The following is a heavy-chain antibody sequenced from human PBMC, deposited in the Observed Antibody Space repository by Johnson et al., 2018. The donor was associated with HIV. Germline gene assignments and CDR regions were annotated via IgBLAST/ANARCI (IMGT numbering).Heavy chain of an antibody. CDR1: GFTFSSYG. CDR3: ARDRALGWELLGAFDI. CDR2: INWNGGDT. V-gene: IGHV3-20*04. Sequence: VQLVESGGGVVRPGGSLRLSCAASGFTFSSYGMSWVRQAPGKGLAWVSGINWNGGDTGYADSVKGRFTISRDNAKNSLYLQMNSLRAEDTALYYCARDRALGWELLGAFDIWGQGTMVTVSS. D-gene: IGHD1-26*01. J-gene: IGHJ3*02.